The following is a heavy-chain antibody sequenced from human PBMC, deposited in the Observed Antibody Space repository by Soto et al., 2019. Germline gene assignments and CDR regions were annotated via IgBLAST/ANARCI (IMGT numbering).Heavy chain of an antibody. D-gene: IGHD2-2*01. Sequence: QVQLQESGPGVVKPSQTLSLTCTVSGDSISSGGYYWSWIRQHPGEGLEWIGYIYYSGSTFYNPSLKSRVTISVDTSKNQFSLRLTSVTAADTAMYCCARGCNTPSCFPYYYYAMDVWGQGTTVTVSS. CDR3: ARGCNTPSCFPYYYYAMDV. CDR1: GDSISSGGYY. CDR2: IYYSGST. J-gene: IGHJ6*02. V-gene: IGHV4-31*03.